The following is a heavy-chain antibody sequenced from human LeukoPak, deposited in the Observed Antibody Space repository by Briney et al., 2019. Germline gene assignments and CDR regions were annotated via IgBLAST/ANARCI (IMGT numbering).Heavy chain of an antibody. CDR2: ITGSGSSA. J-gene: IGHJ4*02. CDR3: AKPGGYGDYVHYFAS. D-gene: IGHD4-17*01. Sequence: QAGGSLRLSCAASGFTLSSYAMNWVRQTPGKGLEWVSAITGSGSSAFYADSVKGRFTISRDNSKSTLYLQMSSLRAEDTALYYCAKPGGYGDYVHYFASWGQGTLVTVSS. CDR1: GFTLSSYA. V-gene: IGHV3-23*01.